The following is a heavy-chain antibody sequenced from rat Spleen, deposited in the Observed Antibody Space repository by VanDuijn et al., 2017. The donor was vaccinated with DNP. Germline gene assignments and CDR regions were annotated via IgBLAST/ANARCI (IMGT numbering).Heavy chain of an antibody. CDR2: ISTGGGDT. Sequence: EVQLVESGGTLVQPGRSLKLSCEASVSTFSDYNMAWVRQAPTKGLEWVASISTGGGDTYYRDSVKGRFTISRDNAKSTLYLQMDSLRSEDTATYYCARQSAAISTGFAYWGQGTLVTVSS. CDR1: VSTFSDYN. J-gene: IGHJ3*01. V-gene: IGHV5S23*01. CDR3: ARQSAAISTGFAY. D-gene: IGHD1-2*01.